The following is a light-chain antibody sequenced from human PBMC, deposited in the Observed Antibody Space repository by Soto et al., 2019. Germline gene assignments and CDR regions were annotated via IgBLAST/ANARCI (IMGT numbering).Light chain of an antibody. V-gene: IGKV3-15*01. CDR2: AAS. Sequence: EIVMTQSPATLSVSPGERASLSCRASQSVGSNLAWYRQKPGQAPRLLIYAASTRATSIPARFSGSGSGTEFTLTISSLQSEDFAVYYCQQYNNWPRTFGQGTKVDNK. CDR3: QQYNNWPRT. CDR1: QSVGSN. J-gene: IGKJ1*01.